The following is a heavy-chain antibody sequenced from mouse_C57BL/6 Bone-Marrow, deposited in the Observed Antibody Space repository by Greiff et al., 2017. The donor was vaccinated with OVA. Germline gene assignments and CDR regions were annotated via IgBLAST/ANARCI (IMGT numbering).Heavy chain of an antibody. J-gene: IGHJ1*03. CDR1: GYTFTSYW. CDR2: IHPNSGST. CDR3: ASYGSSPWYVDV. D-gene: IGHD1-1*01. V-gene: IGHV1-64*01. Sequence: QVQLQQPGAELVKPGASVKLSCKASGYTFTSYWMHWVKQRPGQGLEWIGMIHPNSGSTNYNEKFKSKATLTVDKSSRTAYMQLSSLTSEDSAVYYCASYGSSPWYVDVWGTGTTVTVSS.